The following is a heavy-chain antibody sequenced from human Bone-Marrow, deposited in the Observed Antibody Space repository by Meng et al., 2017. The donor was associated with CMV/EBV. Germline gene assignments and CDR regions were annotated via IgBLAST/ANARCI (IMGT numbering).Heavy chain of an antibody. CDR3: ATGVADFEY. D-gene: IGHD6-19*01. J-gene: IGHJ4*02. Sequence: QVQRVESGAEVKKPGASVKVSCKASGYTFTSYDINSVRQAAGQGLEWMGWMNPNSGNTDYAQKFQGRVTMTRNISKSTAYMDLSSLRSEDTAVYYCATGVADFEYWGQGTLVTASS. V-gene: IGHV1-8*01. CDR1: GYTFTSYD. CDR2: MNPNSGNT.